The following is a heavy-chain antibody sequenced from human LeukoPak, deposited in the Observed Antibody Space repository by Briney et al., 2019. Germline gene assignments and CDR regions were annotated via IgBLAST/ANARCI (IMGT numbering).Heavy chain of an antibody. CDR1: GFTVSSNY. Sequence: GGSLRLSCAASGFTVSSNYMIWVRQAPGKGLEWVSVIYSGGSTYYSDSVKGRFTISRDNAKNSLYLQMNSLRAEDTAVYYCAELGITMIGGVWGKGTTVTISS. J-gene: IGHJ6*04. CDR3: AELGITMIGGV. V-gene: IGHV3-53*01. CDR2: IYSGGST. D-gene: IGHD3-10*02.